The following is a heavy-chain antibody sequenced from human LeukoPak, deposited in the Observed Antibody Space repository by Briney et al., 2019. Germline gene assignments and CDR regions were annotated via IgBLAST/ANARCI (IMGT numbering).Heavy chain of an antibody. CDR2: ISTTGDST. D-gene: IGHD4-23*01. CDR1: GYTFNSYY. CDR3: AREASGGYFDY. Sequence: ASVKVSCKASGYTFNSYYMHWVRQAPGQGREWVGLISTTGDSTNYAQTFRGRVTMTRDTSTNTVYMDLSSLRSEDTAVYYCAREASGGYFDYWGQGTLVIVSS. V-gene: IGHV1-46*02. J-gene: IGHJ4*02.